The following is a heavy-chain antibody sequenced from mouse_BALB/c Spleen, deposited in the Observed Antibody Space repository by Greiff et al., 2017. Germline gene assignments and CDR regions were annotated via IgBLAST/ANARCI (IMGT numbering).Heavy chain of an antibody. J-gene: IGHJ2*01. D-gene: IGHD2-1*01. CDR2: IRLKSNNYAT. V-gene: IGHV6-6*02. CDR3: TRRDYGNYGYFDY. Sequence: EVQGVESGGGLVQPGGSMKLSCVASGFTFSNYWMNWVRQSPEKGLEWVAEIRLKSNNYATHYAESVKGRFTISRDDSKSSVYLQMNNLRAEDTGIYYCTRRDYGNYGYFDYWGQGTTLTVSS. CDR1: GFTFSNYW.